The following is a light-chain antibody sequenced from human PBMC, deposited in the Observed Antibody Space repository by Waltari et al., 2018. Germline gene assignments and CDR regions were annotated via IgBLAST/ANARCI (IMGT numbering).Light chain of an antibody. CDR1: QSIGKL. J-gene: IGKJ1*01. V-gene: IGKV3-20*01. CDR2: AAS. Sequence: EIVLTQSPGTLSLSPGERATLSCRASQSIGKLLVWYQQKPGQAPRLLIYAASSRATGVPDRFSGSGSGTDFSLTISRLEPEDFAVYYCQNHERLPATFGQGTKVEIK. CDR3: QNHERLPAT.